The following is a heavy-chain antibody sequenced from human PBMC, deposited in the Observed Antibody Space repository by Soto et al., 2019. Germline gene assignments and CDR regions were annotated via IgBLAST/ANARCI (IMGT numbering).Heavy chain of an antibody. D-gene: IGHD3-22*01. V-gene: IGHV1-2*04. CDR3: ARGGYYDSSGSRPPDY. CDR1: GYTFTGYY. Sequence: ASVKVSCKASGYTFTGYYMHWVRQAPGQGLEWMGWINPNSGGTNYAQKFQGWVTMTRDTSISTAYMELSRLRSDDTAVYYCARGGYYDSSGSRPPDYWGQGTLVTVS. CDR2: INPNSGGT. J-gene: IGHJ4*02.